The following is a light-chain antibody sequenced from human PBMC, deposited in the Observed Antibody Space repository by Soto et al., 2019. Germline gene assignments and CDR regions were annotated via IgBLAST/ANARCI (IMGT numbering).Light chain of an antibody. Sequence: DSQMTRSPSTLSASVGDRVIITCRASQSISSWLTWYQQKPGKAPNLLIYDASSLESGVPSRFSGSGSGTEFTLTISSLQPDDFATYYCQQYNDYPWTFGQGTKVDI. J-gene: IGKJ1*01. CDR1: QSISSW. V-gene: IGKV1-5*01. CDR3: QQYNDYPWT. CDR2: DAS.